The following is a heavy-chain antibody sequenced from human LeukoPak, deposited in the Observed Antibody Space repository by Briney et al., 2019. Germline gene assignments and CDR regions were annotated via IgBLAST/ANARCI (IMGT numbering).Heavy chain of an antibody. CDR3: ARAGVIAGNY. CDR2: IRGSGDRT. D-gene: IGHD6-13*01. CDR1: GFTFSSYA. Sequence: PGGSLRLSCAASGFTFSSYAMSWVRQAPGKGLEWVSAIRGSGDRTHYADSVKGRFTISRDNSKNTLYLQMNSLRAEDTAVYYCARAGVIAGNYWGQGTLVTVSS. V-gene: IGHV3-23*01. J-gene: IGHJ4*02.